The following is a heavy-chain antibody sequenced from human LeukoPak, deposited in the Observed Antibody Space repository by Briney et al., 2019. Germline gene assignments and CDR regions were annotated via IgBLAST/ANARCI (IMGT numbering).Heavy chain of an antibody. Sequence: KASETLSLTCTVSGGSISSSSYYWGWIRQPPGKGLEWLGSIYYSGSTYYNPSLKSRVTISVDTSKNQFFLKLSSVTAADTAVYYCARHFPDYGGNPYYFDYWGQGTLVTVSS. CDR1: GGSISSSSYY. CDR3: ARHFPDYGGNPYYFDY. V-gene: IGHV4-39*01. D-gene: IGHD4-23*01. J-gene: IGHJ4*02. CDR2: IYYSGST.